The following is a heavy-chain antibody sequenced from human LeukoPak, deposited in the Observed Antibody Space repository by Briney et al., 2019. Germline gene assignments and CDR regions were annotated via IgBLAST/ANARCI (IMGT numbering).Heavy chain of an antibody. CDR2: IYISGST. CDR1: GDSISSGSYY. V-gene: IGHV4-61*02. D-gene: IGHD3-3*01. J-gene: IGHJ5*02. CDR3: ARDRYDFWSGYYGSWFVP. Sequence: SETLSLTCTVSGDSISSGSYYWSWIRQPAGKGLEWIGRIYISGSTYYNPSLKSRVTISVDTSKNQFSLKLSSVTAADTAVYYCARDRYDFWSGYYGSWFVPWGQGTLVTVSS.